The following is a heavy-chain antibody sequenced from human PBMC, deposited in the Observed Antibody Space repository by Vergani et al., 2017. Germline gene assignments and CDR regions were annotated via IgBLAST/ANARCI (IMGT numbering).Heavy chain of an antibody. CDR2: ISYDGSNK. CDR3: AKDLHYYDSSGGDAFDI. Sequence: QVQLVESGGGVVQPGRSLRLSCAASGFTFSSYGMHWVRQAPGKGLEWVAVISYDGSNKYYADSVKGRFTISRDNSKNTLYLQMNSLRAEDTVVYYCAKDLHYYDSSGGDAFDIWGQGTMVTVSS. J-gene: IGHJ3*02. V-gene: IGHV3-30*18. D-gene: IGHD3-22*01. CDR1: GFTFSSYG.